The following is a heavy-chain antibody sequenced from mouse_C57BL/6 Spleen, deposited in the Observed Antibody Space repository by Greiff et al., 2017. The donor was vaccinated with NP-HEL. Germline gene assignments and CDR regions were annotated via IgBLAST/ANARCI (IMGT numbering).Heavy chain of an antibody. J-gene: IGHJ2*01. CDR1: GYAFSSYW. Sequence: VQLQQSGAELVKPGASVKISCKASGYAFSSYWMNWVKQRPGKGLEWIGQIYPGDGDTNYNGKFKGKATLTADKSSSTAYMQLSSLTSEDSAVYFCARSKKGNDVDYFDYWGQGTTLTVSS. CDR3: ARSKKGNDVDYFDY. CDR2: IYPGDGDT. D-gene: IGHD2-2*01. V-gene: IGHV1-80*01.